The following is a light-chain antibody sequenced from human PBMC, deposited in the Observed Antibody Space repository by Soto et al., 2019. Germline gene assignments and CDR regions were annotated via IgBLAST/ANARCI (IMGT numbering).Light chain of an antibody. CDR2: EVS. CDR3: SSYTSSSGWV. J-gene: IGLJ3*02. CDR1: SSDVGGYNY. V-gene: IGLV2-14*01. Sequence: QSALTQPASVSGSPGQSITISCTGTSSDVGGYNYVPWYQQHPGKAPKLMIYEVSNRPSGVSNRFSGSKSGNTASLTISGLQAEDEADYYCSSYTSSSGWVFGGGTKLTVL.